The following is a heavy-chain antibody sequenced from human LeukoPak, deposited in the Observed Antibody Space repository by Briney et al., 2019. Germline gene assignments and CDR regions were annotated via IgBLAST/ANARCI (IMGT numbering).Heavy chain of an antibody. CDR2: ISYEGSNK. J-gene: IGHJ4*02. CDR1: GFTFSSYA. V-gene: IGHV3-30-3*01. CDR3: AGSVRAWQLLVTPYY. Sequence: PGGSLRLSGAASGFTFSSYAMHGVRRAPGKGRGWVAVISYEGSNKYYEDSVKGRFPCSREISKNTRYLQMISLRVEDTAVYYCAGSVRAWQLLVTPYYWGWGTRVPV. D-gene: IGHD6-19*01.